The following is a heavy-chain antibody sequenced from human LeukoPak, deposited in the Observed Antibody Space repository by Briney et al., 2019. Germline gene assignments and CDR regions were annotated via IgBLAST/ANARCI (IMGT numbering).Heavy chain of an antibody. J-gene: IGHJ3*02. Sequence: GGSLRLSCVASGFTFSSYSMNWVRQAPGKGLEWVSSISSSSGYIYYADSVKGRFTISRDNAKNSLYLQMNSLRAEDTAVYYCAGGSLLWGAFDIWGQGTMVTVSS. D-gene: IGHD2-2*01. CDR3: AGGSLLWGAFDI. CDR1: GFTFSSYS. CDR2: ISSSSGYI. V-gene: IGHV3-21*01.